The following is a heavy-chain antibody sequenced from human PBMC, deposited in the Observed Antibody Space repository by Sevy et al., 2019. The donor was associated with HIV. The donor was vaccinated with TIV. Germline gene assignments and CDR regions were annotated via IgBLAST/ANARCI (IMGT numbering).Heavy chain of an antibody. J-gene: IGHJ4*02. CDR3: AGENAWGRGYS. V-gene: IGHV4-59*11. D-gene: IGHD1-26*01. CDR1: GGSITSLY. Sequence: SETSLTCTVSGGSITSLYWNWIRQPPGKGLEWIANIYYNGHINYNPSLKGRVTLSLDTSKNQFSLRLSSVTAADTAMYYCAGENAWGRGYSWGQGTLVTVSS. CDR2: IYYNGHI.